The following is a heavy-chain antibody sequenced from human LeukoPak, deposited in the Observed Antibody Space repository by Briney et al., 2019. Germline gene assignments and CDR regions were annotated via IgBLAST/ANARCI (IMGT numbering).Heavy chain of an antibody. D-gene: IGHD1-1*01. J-gene: IGHJ4*02. CDR2: IKQDGSEK. Sequence: GGSLRLSCAASGFTFSTYWMTWVRQAPGKGLEWVANIKQDGSEKHYVDSVKGRFTISRDNAKNSLYLQMNSLRAEDTAVYYCASENWSPYDWGQGTLVTVSS. V-gene: IGHV3-7*01. CDR1: GFTFSTYW. CDR3: ASENWSPYD.